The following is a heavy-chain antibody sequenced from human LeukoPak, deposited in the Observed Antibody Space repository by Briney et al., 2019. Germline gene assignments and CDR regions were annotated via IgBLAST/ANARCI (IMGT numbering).Heavy chain of an antibody. CDR1: GGSFSGYY. J-gene: IGHJ4*02. D-gene: IGHD1-26*01. CDR2: INHSGST. Sequence: SETLSLTCAVYGGSFSGYYWSWIRQPPGKGLEWIGEINHSGSTNYNPSLKSRVTISVDTSKNQFSLKLSSVTAADTAVYYCARQGGGFPYYFDYWGQGTLVTVSS. V-gene: IGHV4-34*01. CDR3: ARQGGGFPYYFDY.